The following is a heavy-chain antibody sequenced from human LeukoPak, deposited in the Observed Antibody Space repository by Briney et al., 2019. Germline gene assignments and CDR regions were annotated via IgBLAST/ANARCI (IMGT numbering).Heavy chain of an antibody. CDR3: AKDLQAAAGIYFDY. D-gene: IGHD6-13*01. J-gene: IGHJ4*02. CDR1: GFTFSSYG. V-gene: IGHV3-33*06. CDR2: IWYDGSNK. Sequence: GGSLRLSCAASGFTFSSYGMHCVRQAPGKGLEWVAVIWYDGSNKYYADSVKGRFTISRDNSKNTLYLQMNSLRAEDTAVYYCAKDLQAAAGIYFDYWGQGTLVTVSS.